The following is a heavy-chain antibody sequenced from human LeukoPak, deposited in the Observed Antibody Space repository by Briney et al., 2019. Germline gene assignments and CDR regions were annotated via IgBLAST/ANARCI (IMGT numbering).Heavy chain of an antibody. V-gene: IGHV4-4*07. CDR2: IYTSGST. CDR1: GGSISSYY. D-gene: IGHD6-13*01. CDR3: ARGADGASTWYGPPDVPTPFSD. J-gene: IGHJ4*02. Sequence: PSETLSLTCTVSGGSISSYYWSWIRQPAGKGLEWIGRIYTSGSTNYNPSLKSRVTMSVDTSKNQFSLTLSSVTAADTAVYYCARGADGASTWYGPPDVPTPFSDWGQGTLVTVSS.